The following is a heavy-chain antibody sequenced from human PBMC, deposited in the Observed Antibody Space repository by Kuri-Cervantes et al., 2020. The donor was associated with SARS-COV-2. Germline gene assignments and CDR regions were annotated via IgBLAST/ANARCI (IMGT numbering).Heavy chain of an antibody. D-gene: IGHD6-19*01. CDR2: ISSSSSYI. CDR1: GFTFSGSA. Sequence: GESLKISCAASGFTFSGSAMNWVRQAPGKGLEWVSSISSSSSYIYYADSVKGRFTISRDNAKNSLYLQMNSLRAEDTAVYYCARNRRSGWPFFDYWGQGTLVTVSS. V-gene: IGHV3-21*01. CDR3: ARNRRSGWPFFDY. J-gene: IGHJ4*02.